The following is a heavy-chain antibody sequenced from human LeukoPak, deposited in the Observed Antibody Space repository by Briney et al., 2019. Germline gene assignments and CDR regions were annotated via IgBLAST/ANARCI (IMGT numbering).Heavy chain of an antibody. D-gene: IGHD3-9*01. CDR1: GGSISSYY. CDR3: AREGNPPRYFDP. V-gene: IGHV4-4*07. Sequence: SETLSLTCTVSGGSISSYYWSWIRQPAGKGLEWIGRIYTSGSTNYSPSLKSRVTMSVDTSKNQFSLKLSSVTAADTAVYYCAREGNPPRYFDPWGQGTLVTVSS. CDR2: IYTSGST. J-gene: IGHJ5*02.